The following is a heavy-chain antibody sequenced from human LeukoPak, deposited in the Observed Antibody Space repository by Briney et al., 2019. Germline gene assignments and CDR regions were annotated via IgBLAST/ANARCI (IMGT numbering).Heavy chain of an antibody. CDR1: GYSITSGYY. D-gene: IGHD4-11*01. CDR3: ARRYSNYFFDY. Sequence: SETLSLTCAFSGYSITSGYYWAWIRQPPGKGLEWIGNIYHSGSTYYNASLKSRVTISVDTSKNQFSLKLISVTAADTPVYYCARRYSNYFFDYWGQGTLVTVSS. V-gene: IGHV4-38-2*01. J-gene: IGHJ4*02. CDR2: IYHSGST.